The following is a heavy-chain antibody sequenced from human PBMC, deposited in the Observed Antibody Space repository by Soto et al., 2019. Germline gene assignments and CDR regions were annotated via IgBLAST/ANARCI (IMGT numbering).Heavy chain of an antibody. J-gene: IGHJ4*02. CDR1: VGSIRSSDYY. V-gene: IGHV4-39*01. D-gene: IGHD6-19*01. Sequence: QLQLQESGPGLVKPSETLSLTCTVSVGSIRSSDYYWGWIRQPPGEGLEWIANINDGGSAYYNPSLRSRVPXTXXTSKNQFSLKLRSVTAADTAVYYCADMRGQWLPRDWGQGILVTVSS. CDR2: INDGGSA. CDR3: ADMRGQWLPRD.